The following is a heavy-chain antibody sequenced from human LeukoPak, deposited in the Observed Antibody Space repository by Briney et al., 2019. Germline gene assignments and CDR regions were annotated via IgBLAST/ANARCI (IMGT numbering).Heavy chain of an antibody. CDR1: GFTFSSYG. J-gene: IGHJ4*02. CDR2: IWYDGSNK. Sequence: GGSLRLSCAASGFTFSSYGMHWVRQAPGKGLEWVAVIWYDGSNKYYADSVKGRFTISRDNSKNTVYLQMNSLRAEDTAVYYCAKDWEFSGGYYFDYWGQGTLVTVSS. CDR3: AKDWEFSGGYYFDY. D-gene: IGHD3-10*01. V-gene: IGHV3-33*06.